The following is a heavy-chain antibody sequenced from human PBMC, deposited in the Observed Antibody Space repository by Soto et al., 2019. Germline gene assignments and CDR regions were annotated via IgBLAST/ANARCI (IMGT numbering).Heavy chain of an antibody. CDR1: GLSLRTTGVG. CDR2: LYWDDDK. J-gene: IGHJ6*02. CDR3: VQSRCGGDCLEIYSSHAYNGLDV. D-gene: IGHD2-21*02. V-gene: IGHV2-5*02. Sequence: QVTLKESGPTLVKPTQTLTLTCTVSGLSLRTTGVGVGWVRQPPGKAVEWLALLYWDDDKRYSPSLRSRLTIAKDISEKQVVLTMTNIDTEDTATYYCVQSRCGGDCLEIYSSHAYNGLDVWGQGTTVTVSS.